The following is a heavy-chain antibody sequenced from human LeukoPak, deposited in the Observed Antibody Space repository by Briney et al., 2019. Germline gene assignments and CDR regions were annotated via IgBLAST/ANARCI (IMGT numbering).Heavy chain of an antibody. J-gene: IGHJ5*02. D-gene: IGHD2-2*01. Sequence: GASVKVSCKASGYTFTSYGISWVRQAPGQRLEWMGWISAYNGNTNYAQKLQGRVTMTTDTSTSTAYMELRSLRSDDTAVYYCARVAGDIVVVPAAIVGWFDPWGQGTLVTVSS. V-gene: IGHV1-18*01. CDR2: ISAYNGNT. CDR1: GYTFTSYG. CDR3: ARVAGDIVVVPAAIVGWFDP.